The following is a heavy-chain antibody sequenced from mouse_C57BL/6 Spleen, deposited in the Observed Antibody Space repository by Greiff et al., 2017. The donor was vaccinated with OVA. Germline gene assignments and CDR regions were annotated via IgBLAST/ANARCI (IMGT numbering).Heavy chain of an antibody. V-gene: IGHV5-16*01. Sequence: EVKLVDSEGGLVQPGSSMQLSCSASGFTFRDSYMALFRQVPDKVLYWVANINYDGSSTYSLDSLKSRFIISRDNAKNILYLQMSSLKSEDTATYYCARDQIYYDSDWYFDVWGTGTTVTVSS. D-gene: IGHD2-4*01. CDR1: GFTFRDSY. J-gene: IGHJ1*03. CDR2: INYDGSST. CDR3: ARDQIYYDSDWYFDV.